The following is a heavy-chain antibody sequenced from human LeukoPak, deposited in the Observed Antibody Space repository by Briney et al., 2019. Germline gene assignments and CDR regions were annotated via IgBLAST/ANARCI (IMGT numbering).Heavy chain of an antibody. CDR2: IIPIFGIA. Sequence: ASVKVSCKASGGTFSSYAISWVRQAPGQGLEWMGRIIPIFGIANYAQKFQGRVTITADKSTSTAYMELSSLRSEDTAVYYCARESGSGWYGDLAEHFQHWGQGTLVTVSS. J-gene: IGHJ1*01. CDR1: GGTFSSYA. CDR3: ARESGSGWYGDLAEHFQH. V-gene: IGHV1-69*04. D-gene: IGHD6-19*01.